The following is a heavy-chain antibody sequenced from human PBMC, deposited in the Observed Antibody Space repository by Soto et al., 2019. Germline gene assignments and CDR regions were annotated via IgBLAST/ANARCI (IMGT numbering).Heavy chain of an antibody. CDR2: INHDGSKT. D-gene: IGHD6-13*01. CDR3: VREPWGFSGTWYDY. V-gene: IGHV3-74*01. Sequence: LRLSFAASQFSFSSYWMHWVRQVPGKGPAWVSRINHDGSKTEYADSVKGRFTISRDNTNNTLYLQMNSLRVEDTAMYYCVREPWGFSGTWYDYWGQGTLVTVSS. CDR1: QFSFSSYW. J-gene: IGHJ4*02.